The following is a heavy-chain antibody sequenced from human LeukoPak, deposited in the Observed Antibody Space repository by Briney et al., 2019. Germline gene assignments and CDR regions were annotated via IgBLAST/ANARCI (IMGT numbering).Heavy chain of an antibody. J-gene: IGHJ4*02. Sequence: PSETLSLTCAVYGGSFSGYYWSWTRQPPEKGLEWIGEINHSGSTNYNPSLKSRVTISVDTSKNQCSLKLSSVTAADTAVYYCARKPMVRGVIITYYFDYWGQGTLVTVSS. CDR2: INHSGST. V-gene: IGHV4-34*01. CDR3: ARKPMVRGVIITYYFDY. CDR1: GGSFSGYY. D-gene: IGHD3-10*01.